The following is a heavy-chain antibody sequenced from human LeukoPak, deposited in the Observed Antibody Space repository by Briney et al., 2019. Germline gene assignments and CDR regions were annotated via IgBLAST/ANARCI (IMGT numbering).Heavy chain of an antibody. CDR3: ARDWRSHFDY. J-gene: IGHJ4*02. CDR1: GFTFRSYW. Sequence: PGGSLRLSCAASGFTFRSYWMHWVRQAPGKGLGWVSGIYNDGSSTRYADSVKGRFTISRDNAKNTLYLQMNSLRAEDMAVYYCARDWRSHFDYWGQGTLVTVSS. V-gene: IGHV3-74*01. CDR2: IYNDGSST.